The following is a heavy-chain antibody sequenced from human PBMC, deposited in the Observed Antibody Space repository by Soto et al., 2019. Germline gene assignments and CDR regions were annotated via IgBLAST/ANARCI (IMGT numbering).Heavy chain of an antibody. CDR1: GGSISSTNW. D-gene: IGHD3-9*01. CDR2: IYHSGST. V-gene: IGHV4-4*02. CDR3: VREVYDILTNSPN. J-gene: IGHJ4*02. Sequence: QVHLQESGPGLVKPSGTLSVTCDVSGGSISSTNWWSWVRQPPGKGLEWIGKIYHSGSTHYNPSLKSRVTISVDQSKNQFSLKLSSVTAADTAVYFCVREVYDILTNSPNWGQGTLVTVSS.